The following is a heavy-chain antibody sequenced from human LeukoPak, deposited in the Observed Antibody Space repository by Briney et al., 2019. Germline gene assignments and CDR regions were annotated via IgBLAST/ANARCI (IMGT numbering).Heavy chain of an antibody. CDR3: ARHFSSIRYNWFDP. J-gene: IGHJ5*02. Sequence: GESLRISCKGSGCSFTSYWISWVRQMPGKGLEGIGRIDPSDSYTNYSPSFQGHVTISADKSISTAYLQWSSLKASDTAMYYCARHFSSIRYNWFDPWGQGTLVTASS. D-gene: IGHD6-13*01. CDR1: GCSFTSYW. CDR2: IDPSDSYT. V-gene: IGHV5-10-1*01.